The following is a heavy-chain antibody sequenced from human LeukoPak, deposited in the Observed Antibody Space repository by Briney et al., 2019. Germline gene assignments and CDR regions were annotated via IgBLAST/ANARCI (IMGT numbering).Heavy chain of an antibody. D-gene: IGHD6-19*01. CDR3: ARDRGQWLDLLGVCDY. CDR2: INPNSGGT. J-gene: IGHJ4*02. V-gene: IGHV1-2*05. CDR1: GYTFTGYY. Sequence: GASVKVSCKASGYTFTGYYMHWVRQAPGQGLEWMGRINPNSGGTNYAQKFQGRVTMTRDTSISTAYMELSRLRSVDTVVYYCARDRGQWLDLLGVCDYWGQGTLVTVSS.